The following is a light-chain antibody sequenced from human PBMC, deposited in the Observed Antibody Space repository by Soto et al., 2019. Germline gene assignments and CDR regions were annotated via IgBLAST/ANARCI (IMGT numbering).Light chain of an antibody. V-gene: IGKV3-20*01. J-gene: IGKJ3*01. CDR1: QSVSSSY. CDR3: QQYGSSQGFT. CDR2: GAS. Sequence: EIVLTQSPGTLSLSPGERATLFCRASQSVSSSYLAWYQQKPGQAPRLLIYGASNRATGIPDRFSGSGSGTDFTLTISRLEPEDFAVYYCQQYGSSQGFTFGPGTKVDIK.